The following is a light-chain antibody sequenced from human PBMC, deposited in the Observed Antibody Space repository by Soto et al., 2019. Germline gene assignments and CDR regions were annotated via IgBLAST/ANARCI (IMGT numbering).Light chain of an antibody. CDR3: QQYNYWPLT. CDR1: QSLTSY. V-gene: IGKV3-15*01. J-gene: IGKJ4*01. Sequence: EIVMTQSPATLSVSTGETATLSCRASQSLTSYLAWYQQKPAQAPRLLLYGISTRSTDIPARFSGSGSGTEFTLTISSLQSEDFAVYYCQQYNYWPLTFGGGTKVDIK. CDR2: GIS.